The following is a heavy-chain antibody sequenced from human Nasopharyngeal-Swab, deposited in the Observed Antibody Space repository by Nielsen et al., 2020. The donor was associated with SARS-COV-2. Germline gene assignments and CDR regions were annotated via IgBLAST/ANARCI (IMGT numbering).Heavy chain of an antibody. V-gene: IGHV4-30-4*01. Sequence: SETLSLTCTVSGGSISSGDYYWSWIRQPPGTGLEWIGYIYYNGRTNFNPSLKSRVTISLDTSKNQFSLKLSSVTAADTAVYYCARDRADYYGSGSQSTWFDPWGQGTLVTVSS. D-gene: IGHD3-10*01. CDR3: ARDRADYYGSGSQSTWFDP. CDR1: GGSISSGDYY. CDR2: IYYNGRT. J-gene: IGHJ5*02.